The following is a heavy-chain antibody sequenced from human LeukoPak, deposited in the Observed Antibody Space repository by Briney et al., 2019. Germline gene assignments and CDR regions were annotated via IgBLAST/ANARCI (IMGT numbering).Heavy chain of an antibody. Sequence: SETLSLTCTVSGGSISPYYWSWIRQPPGKGLEWIGYIYASGSTYYNPSLKSRVTISVDTSKNQFSLKLSSVTAADTAVYYCATQPYCSSTSCYRGSFDYWGQGTLVTVSS. CDR2: IYASGST. D-gene: IGHD2-2*02. CDR3: ATQPYCSSTSCYRGSFDY. J-gene: IGHJ4*02. V-gene: IGHV4-4*08. CDR1: GGSISPYY.